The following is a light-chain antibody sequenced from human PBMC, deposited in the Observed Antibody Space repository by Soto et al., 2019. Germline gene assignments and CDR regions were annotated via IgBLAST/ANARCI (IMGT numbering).Light chain of an antibody. CDR2: GAS. Sequence: EIALAQSPFTLSVAAVERATLSCRASQSVASSSIAWYQQRLGQAPRLLIYGASNRATGIPDRFSGSGSGTDFTLTFSRLDPEDFAVYYCQQYSMSPNTFGQGTRLEIK. CDR1: QSVASSS. V-gene: IGKV3-20*01. CDR3: QQYSMSPNT. J-gene: IGKJ5*01.